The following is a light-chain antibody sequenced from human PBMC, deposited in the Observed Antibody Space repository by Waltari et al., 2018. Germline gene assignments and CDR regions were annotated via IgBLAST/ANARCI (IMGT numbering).Light chain of an antibody. V-gene: IGKV3D-15*01. J-gene: IGKJ2*01. Sequence: NVLTQSPVTLSLSPGEGAPLSCRASQRISDNSLAWFQQKPGQAPRLLIYGASSRATGVPDRFSGSGSGTDFTVTISSLQSEDFAVYYCQQYNDWPQTFGQGTKLETK. CDR1: QRISDN. CDR2: GAS. CDR3: QQYNDWPQT.